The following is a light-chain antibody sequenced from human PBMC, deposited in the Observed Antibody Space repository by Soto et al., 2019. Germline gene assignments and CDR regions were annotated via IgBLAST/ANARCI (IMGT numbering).Light chain of an antibody. V-gene: IGKV1-17*01. CDR3: LLHNTYPWT. Sequence: DIQVTQSPSSLSASVGDRVTITCRASQGIRDDLAWYQQKPGKVPKRLIYAASSLQSGVPSRFSGSGFGTEFTLTISSLQAEDFATYYCLLHNTYPWTFGLGTKVEIK. J-gene: IGKJ1*01. CDR1: QGIRDD. CDR2: AAS.